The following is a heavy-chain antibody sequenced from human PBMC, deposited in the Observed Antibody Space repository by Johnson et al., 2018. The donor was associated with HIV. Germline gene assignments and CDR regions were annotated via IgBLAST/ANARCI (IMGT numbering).Heavy chain of an antibody. Sequence: VQLVESGGGVVQPGRSVRLSCVVSGLNFSDYGMHWVRQAPGKGLEWVANIQQDASENYYVDSVKGRFSISRDNAKNSLYLQMNSLRAEDTAVYYCAREGVGTTCPFDMWGQGTMVTVSS. CDR2: IQQDASEN. D-gene: IGHD1-26*01. CDR1: GLNFSDYG. CDR3: AREGVGTTCPFDM. J-gene: IGHJ3*02. V-gene: IGHV3-7*03.